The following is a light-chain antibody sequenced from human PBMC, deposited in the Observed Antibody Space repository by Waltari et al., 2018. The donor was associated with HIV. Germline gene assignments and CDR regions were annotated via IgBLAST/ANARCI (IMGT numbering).Light chain of an antibody. V-gene: IGKV4-1*01. CDR2: WAS. Sequence: DIVMTQSPASLVVSLGERATINCKSSQSLLYSSNNRNYLAWYQQKPGQPPKLLFSWASVRESGVPARFSGSGSETDFTLTISGLQAEDVSVYYCQQYYSRPLTFGGGTKVEV. CDR1: QSLLYSSNNRNY. J-gene: IGKJ4*01. CDR3: QQYYSRPLT.